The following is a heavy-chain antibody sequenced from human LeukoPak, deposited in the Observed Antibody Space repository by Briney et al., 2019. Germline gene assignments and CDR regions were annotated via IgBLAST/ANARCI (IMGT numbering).Heavy chain of an antibody. V-gene: IGHV4-4*07. Sequence: PSETLSLTCTVSGGSISSYYWSWIRRPAGKGLEWIGRIYTSGSTNYNPSLKSRVTMSVDTSRNQFSLKLSSVTAADTAVYYCARGLAVAGFDYWGQGTLVTVSS. J-gene: IGHJ4*02. CDR2: IYTSGST. D-gene: IGHD6-19*01. CDR1: GGSISSYY. CDR3: ARGLAVAGFDY.